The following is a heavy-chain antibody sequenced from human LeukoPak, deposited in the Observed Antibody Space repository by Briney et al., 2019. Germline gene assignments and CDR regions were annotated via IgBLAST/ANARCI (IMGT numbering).Heavy chain of an antibody. D-gene: IGHD3-16*01. Sequence: SETLSLTCAVYGGSFSGYYWSWIRQPPGKGLEWIGEINHSGSTNYNPSLKSRATISVDTSKNQFSLKLSSVTAADTAVYYCARGLGALWGQGTLVTVSS. J-gene: IGHJ4*02. CDR1: GGSFSGYY. V-gene: IGHV4-34*01. CDR3: ARGLGAL. CDR2: INHSGST.